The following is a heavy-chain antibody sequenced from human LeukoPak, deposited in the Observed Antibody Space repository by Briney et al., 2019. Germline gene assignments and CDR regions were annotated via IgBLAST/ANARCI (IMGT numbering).Heavy chain of an antibody. CDR3: ARRSPSGTYDY. V-gene: IGHV3-64*01. CDR2: IDTNGDDS. J-gene: IGHJ4*02. D-gene: IGHD1-26*01. CDR1: GFTFSTYA. Sequence: GGSLRLSCVASGFTFSTYAMHWVRQAPGQGLDYVSAIDTNGDDSYYASSVKGRFTISRDNSKNTLYLQMGSLRGEDMAVYYCARRSPSGTYDYWGQGTLVTVSS.